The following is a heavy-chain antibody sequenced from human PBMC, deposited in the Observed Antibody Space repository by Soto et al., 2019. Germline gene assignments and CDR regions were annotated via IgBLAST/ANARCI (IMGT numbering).Heavy chain of an antibody. D-gene: IGHD3-10*01. CDR1: GGSMSEYF. J-gene: IGHJ4*02. CDR2: IYYLGST. Sequence: SETLSLTCSVSGGSMSEYFWSWIRQSPGKGLEWIGYIYYLGSTDYNPSLKSRVTISVDTSKRQFSLRLTSVTAADTAVYYCARGGYDGSGSPYPAYWGPGTQVTVSS. CDR3: ARGGYDGSGSPYPAY. V-gene: IGHV4-59*01.